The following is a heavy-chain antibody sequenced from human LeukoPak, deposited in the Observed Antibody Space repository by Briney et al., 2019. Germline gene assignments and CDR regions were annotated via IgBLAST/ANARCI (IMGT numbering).Heavy chain of an antibody. CDR1: GYTFTSYD. V-gene: IGHV1-8*01. CDR3: ARGEYQLLRVNYYYYYGMDV. Sequence: GASVTVSCKASGYTFTSYDINWVRQATGQGLEWMGWMNPNSGNTGYAQKFQGRVTMTRNTSISTAYMELSSLRSEDTAVYYCARGEYQLLRVNYYYYYGMDVWGQGTTVTVSS. J-gene: IGHJ6*02. CDR2: MNPNSGNT. D-gene: IGHD2-2*01.